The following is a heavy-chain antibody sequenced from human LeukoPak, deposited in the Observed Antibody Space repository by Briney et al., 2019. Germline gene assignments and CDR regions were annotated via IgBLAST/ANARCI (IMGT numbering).Heavy chain of an antibody. J-gene: IGHJ4*02. Sequence: SETLSLTCTISGGSLSPYYWNWVRQPAGQGMGWEGLIYSSGTTNTNPTPRSRFPMPVATSKNQFPLNLSSVIAAAPAVVSSRRVGGYCNSGYCYISLDYWGQGALLTLSS. CDR3: RRVGGYCNSGYCYISLDY. D-gene: IGHD5-12*01. CDR1: GGSLSPYY. V-gene: IGHV4-4*07. CDR2: IYSSGTT.